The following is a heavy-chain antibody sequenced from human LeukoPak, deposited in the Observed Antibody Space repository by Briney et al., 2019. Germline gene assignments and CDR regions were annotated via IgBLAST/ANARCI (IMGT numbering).Heavy chain of an antibody. Sequence: SVKVSCKASGGTFSSYTISWVRQAPGQGLEWMGRIIPFLGIANYAQKFQGRVTITADKSTSTAYMELSSLRSEDTAVYYCARERCSSTSCYRPYYYMDVWGKGTTVTVSS. J-gene: IGHJ6*03. CDR1: GGTFSSYT. D-gene: IGHD2-2*02. V-gene: IGHV1-69*04. CDR2: IIPFLGIA. CDR3: ARERCSSTSCYRPYYYMDV.